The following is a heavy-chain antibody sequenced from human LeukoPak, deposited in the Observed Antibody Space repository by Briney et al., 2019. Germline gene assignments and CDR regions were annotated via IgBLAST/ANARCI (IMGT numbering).Heavy chain of an antibody. Sequence: PGGSLRLSCAASGFTFSSYGMHWVRQAPGKGLEYVSAISSDGGSTYYTSSVKGRFTISRDNSKNTLYLQMGSLRAEDMAVYYCARDLGDGYNYYFDYWGQGTLVTVSS. CDR3: ARDLGDGYNYYFDY. CDR2: ISSDGGST. D-gene: IGHD5-24*01. CDR1: GFTFSSYG. V-gene: IGHV3-64*01. J-gene: IGHJ4*02.